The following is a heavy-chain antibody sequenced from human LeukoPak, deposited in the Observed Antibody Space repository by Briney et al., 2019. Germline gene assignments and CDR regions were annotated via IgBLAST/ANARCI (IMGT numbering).Heavy chain of an antibody. CDR1: GFIFSNYA. CDR3: AKDLAATRGLGSFDC. J-gene: IGHJ4*02. V-gene: IGHV3-23*01. CDR2: ISGSGGNT. D-gene: IGHD6-13*01. Sequence: GGSLRLSCAASGFIFSNYAMTWVRQAPGKGLEWVSGISGSGGNTYYADSVKGRFTISRDNSKNTLYLQMNSLRDEDTAVYYCAKDLAATRGLGSFDCWGQGSLVTVSS.